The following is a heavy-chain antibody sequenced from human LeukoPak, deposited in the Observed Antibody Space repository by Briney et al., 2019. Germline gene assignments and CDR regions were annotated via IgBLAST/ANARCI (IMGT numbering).Heavy chain of an antibody. D-gene: IGHD3-22*01. Sequence: ASVKVSCKASGYTFTSYYIHWVRQAPGQGLEWLGWMNPNSGHTGFAQKFQGRVTMTRDTSISTAYMELSSLRSEDTAMYYCAMYHYDSSGPYVGAFDIWGQGTMVTVSS. V-gene: IGHV1-8*02. CDR2: MNPNSGHT. CDR3: AMYHYDSSGPYVGAFDI. CDR1: GYTFTSYY. J-gene: IGHJ3*02.